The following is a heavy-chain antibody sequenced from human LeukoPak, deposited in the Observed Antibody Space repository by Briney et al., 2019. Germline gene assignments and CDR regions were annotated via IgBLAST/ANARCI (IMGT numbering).Heavy chain of an antibody. J-gene: IGHJ4*02. CDR2: ISYSGSP. V-gene: IGHV4-31*03. CDR1: GASISSGGYY. CDR3: ARDPPLNYGGNPRGGEFDY. Sequence: PSQTLSLTCTVSGASISSGGYYWSWIRQHPGKGLEWIGYISYSGSPYYNPSLKSRVTISVDTSRNQFSLKLSSVTAADTAVYYCARDPPLNYGGNPRGGEFDYWGQGTLVTVSS. D-gene: IGHD4-23*01.